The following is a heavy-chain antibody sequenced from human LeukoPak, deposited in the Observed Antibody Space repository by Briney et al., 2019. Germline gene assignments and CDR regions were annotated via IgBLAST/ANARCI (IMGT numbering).Heavy chain of an antibody. D-gene: IGHD2-21*02. V-gene: IGHV4-34*09. Sequence: SETLSLTCAVYGGSFSGYYWSWIRQPPGKGLEWIGYIYYSGSTYYNPSLKSRVTISVDTSKNQFSLKLSSVTAADTAVYYCARGLLFSWFDPWGQGTLVTVSS. CDR1: GGSFSGYY. J-gene: IGHJ5*02. CDR3: ARGLLFSWFDP. CDR2: IYYSGST.